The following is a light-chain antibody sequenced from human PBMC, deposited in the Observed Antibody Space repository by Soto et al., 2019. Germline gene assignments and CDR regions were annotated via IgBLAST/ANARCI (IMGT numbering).Light chain of an antibody. CDR3: QQYNKWPWT. J-gene: IGKJ1*01. CDR2: GAS. Sequence: EIVMTQSPATLSVSPGERVTLSCRASQSISSNLAWYQQRPGQAPRLLIYGASNRTTGIPARFSGTGSGTEFTLTISSLQSEDFAVYYCQQYNKWPWTFGQGTKVDIK. CDR1: QSISSN. V-gene: IGKV3D-15*01.